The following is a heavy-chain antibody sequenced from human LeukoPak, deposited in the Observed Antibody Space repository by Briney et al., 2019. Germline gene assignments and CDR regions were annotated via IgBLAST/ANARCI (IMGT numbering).Heavy chain of an antibody. CDR2: TYYRSKWYY. J-gene: IGHJ6*03. CDR1: GEGVSSNSAA. V-gene: IGHV6-1*01. CDR3: ARGWWNYWSGYYYYMDV. D-gene: IGHD1-7*01. Sequence: SQTLSLTCAISGEGVSSNSAAWTWIRQSPSRGLEWLGRTYYRSKWYYDYAVSVKSRITINPDTSKNQFSLQLNSVTPDDTAVYYCARGWWNYWSGYYYYMDVWGKGTTVTVSS.